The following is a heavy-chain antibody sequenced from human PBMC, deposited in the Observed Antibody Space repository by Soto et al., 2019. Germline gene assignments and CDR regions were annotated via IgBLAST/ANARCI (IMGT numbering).Heavy chain of an antibody. D-gene: IGHD3-3*01. Sequence: PSETLSLTCTVSGGSISSSSYYWGWIRQPPGKGLEWIGSIYYSGSTYYNPSLKSRVTISVDTSKNQFSLKLSSVTAADTAVYYCARHVDGWAYYDFWSGYYSPAGLDYWGQGTLVTVSS. J-gene: IGHJ4*02. CDR1: GGSISSSSYY. CDR3: ARHVDGWAYYDFWSGYYSPAGLDY. CDR2: IYYSGST. V-gene: IGHV4-39*01.